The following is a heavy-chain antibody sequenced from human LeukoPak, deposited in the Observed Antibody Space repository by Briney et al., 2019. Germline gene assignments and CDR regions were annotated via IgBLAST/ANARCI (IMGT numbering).Heavy chain of an antibody. D-gene: IGHD2-2*01. J-gene: IGHJ6*02. CDR2: INPSGGST. V-gene: IGHV1-46*01. CDR1: GYTFISYY. CDR3: ARAGDRGPWYQNYGMDV. Sequence: ASVKVSCKASGYTFISYYMHWVRQTPGQGLEWMGIINPSGGSTSYAQKFQGRVIMTRDTSTSTVYMELSSLRSEDTAVYSCARAGDRGPWYQNYGMDVWGQGTTVTVSS.